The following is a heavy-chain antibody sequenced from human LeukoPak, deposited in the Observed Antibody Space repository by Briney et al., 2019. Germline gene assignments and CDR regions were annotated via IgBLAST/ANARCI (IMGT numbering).Heavy chain of an antibody. CDR1: GYTFTGHH. D-gene: IGHD1-1*01. J-gene: IGHJ3*02. CDR3: ARGGTGRDDAFDI. V-gene: IGHV1-2*02. CDR2: INCNTGAT. Sequence: ASVKVSCKASGYTFTGHHIHWVRQAPGQGPEWMGWINCNTGATHYAQRFQGRVTMTRDTSITTAYMELSRLRSDDTAVYYCARGGTGRDDAFDIWGQGTMVTVSS.